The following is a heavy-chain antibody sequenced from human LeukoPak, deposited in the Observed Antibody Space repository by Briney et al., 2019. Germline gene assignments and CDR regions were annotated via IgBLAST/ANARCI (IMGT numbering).Heavy chain of an antibody. CDR2: ISYTGST. J-gene: IGHJ4*02. V-gene: IGHV4-59*01. CDR3: ARITGYKYPFVY. CDR1: GDSISSSY. Sequence: SGTLSLTCTVSGDSISSSYWSWIRQPPGKGLEYIGYISYTGSTNYNPSLKSRVTISADASKNQFSLKLTSVTTADTAVYYCARITGYKYPFVYWGQGSLVTVSS. D-gene: IGHD5-24*01.